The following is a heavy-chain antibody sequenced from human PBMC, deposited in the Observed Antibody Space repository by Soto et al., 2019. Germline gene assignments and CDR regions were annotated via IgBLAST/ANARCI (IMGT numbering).Heavy chain of an antibody. CDR1: GYSFTNND. CDR2: MNPGSGDT. Sequence: SVKVSCKASGYSFTNNDVSWVRQATGQGLEWMGWMNPGSGDTGYAQKFQGRVTMTRDISIATAYMELSSLRSDDTAIYYCARMASFGSLNWFDSWGQGTLVTVSS. V-gene: IGHV1-8*01. D-gene: IGHD3-10*01. CDR3: ARMASFGSLNWFDS. J-gene: IGHJ5*01.